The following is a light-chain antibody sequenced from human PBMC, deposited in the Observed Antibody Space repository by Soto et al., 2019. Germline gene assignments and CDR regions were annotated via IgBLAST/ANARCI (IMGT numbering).Light chain of an antibody. V-gene: IGKV1-39*01. J-gene: IGKJ5*01. CDR2: AAS. CDR3: QQTYTTGIT. CDR1: QSISSY. Sequence: DIQMTQPPSSLSTSVGDRVTITCRASQSISSYLSWYQQKPGKAPKLLIYAASSLESGVPSRFSGSGSGTDFTLTISSLQPEDYATYYCQQTYTTGITFGQGTRLEIK.